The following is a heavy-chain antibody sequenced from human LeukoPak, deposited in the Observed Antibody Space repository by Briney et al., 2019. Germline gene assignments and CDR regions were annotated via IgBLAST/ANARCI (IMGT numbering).Heavy chain of an antibody. CDR2: ITSKAYGGTT. CDR3: TRDMIYTFHY. V-gene: IGHV3-49*04. CDR1: GFTFGGYA. J-gene: IGHJ4*02. D-gene: IGHD2-8*01. Sequence: GVSLRLSCTGSGFTFGGYALSWVRQAPGKGLEWVGFITSKAYGGTTEYAASVKGRFTISRDDSKSIAYLQMNSLRTEDTAVYYCTRDMIYTFHYWGQGTLVTVSA.